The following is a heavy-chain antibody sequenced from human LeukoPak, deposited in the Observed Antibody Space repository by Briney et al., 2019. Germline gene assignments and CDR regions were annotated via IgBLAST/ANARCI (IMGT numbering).Heavy chain of an antibody. Sequence: PSETLSLTCAVYGGSFSGYYWSWIRQPPGKGLEWIGEINHSGSTNYNPSLKSRVTISVDTSKNKFSLKLSSVTAADTAVYYCARGLRRFGPFDYWGQGTLVTVSS. CDR3: ARGLRRFGPFDY. J-gene: IGHJ4*02. V-gene: IGHV4-34*01. CDR1: GGSFSGYY. D-gene: IGHD3-10*01. CDR2: INHSGST.